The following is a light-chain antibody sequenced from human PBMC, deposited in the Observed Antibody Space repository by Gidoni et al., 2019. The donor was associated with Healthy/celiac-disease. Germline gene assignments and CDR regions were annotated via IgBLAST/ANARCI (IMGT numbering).Light chain of an antibody. V-gene: IGLV2-14*01. CDR1: SSDVGNYNY. CDR3: SSYTNSSTLD. Sequence: QSALTQPASVSGSPGQSITISCTGTSSDVGNYNYVSWYQQHPGKAPKLMIYEVSNRPSGVSNRFSGSKSGNTASLTISGLQAEDEADYYCSSYTNSSTLDFGTGTKVTVL. J-gene: IGLJ1*01. CDR2: EVS.